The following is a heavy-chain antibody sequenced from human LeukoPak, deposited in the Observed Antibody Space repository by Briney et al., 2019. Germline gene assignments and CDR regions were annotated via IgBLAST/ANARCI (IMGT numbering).Heavy chain of an antibody. Sequence: GRSLRLSCAASGFTSDDYAMHWVRQAPGKGLEWGSGISWNSGSIGYADSVKGRFTISRDNAKNSLYLQMNSLRAEDTALYYCAKDSLLNPSSSWYDYWGQGTLVTVSS. D-gene: IGHD6-13*01. CDR2: ISWNSGSI. CDR1: GFTSDDYA. V-gene: IGHV3-9*02. CDR3: AKDSLLNPSSSWYDY. J-gene: IGHJ4*02.